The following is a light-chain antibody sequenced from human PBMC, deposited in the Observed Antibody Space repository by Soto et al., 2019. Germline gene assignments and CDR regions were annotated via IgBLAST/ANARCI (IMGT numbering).Light chain of an antibody. CDR3: CSYAGRNTWV. V-gene: IGLV2-11*01. J-gene: IGLJ2*01. CDR1: SSDVGGYNY. CDR2: DVS. Sequence: QSALTQPRSVSGSPGHSVTLSCTGTSSDVGGYNYISWYQHHPGKAPKVMIYDVSKRPSGVPDRFSGSKSGNTVSLTISGLQAEDEADYYFCSYAGRNTWVFGGGTQLTVL.